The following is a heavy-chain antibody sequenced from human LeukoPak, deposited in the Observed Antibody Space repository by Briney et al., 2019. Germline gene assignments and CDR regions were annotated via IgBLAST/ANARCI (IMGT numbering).Heavy chain of an antibody. CDR1: GGSISMSNYY. CDR2: IYRSGST. J-gene: IGHJ4*02. Sequence: SETLSLTCTVSGGSISMSNYYWGWIRQPPGKGLEWIGEIYRSGSTNYNPSLKSRATISVDKSKNQFSLKLSSVTAADTAVYYCARRGDRRSGSYLWDYWGQGTLVTVSS. V-gene: IGHV4-39*07. D-gene: IGHD1-26*01. CDR3: ARRGDRRSGSYLWDY.